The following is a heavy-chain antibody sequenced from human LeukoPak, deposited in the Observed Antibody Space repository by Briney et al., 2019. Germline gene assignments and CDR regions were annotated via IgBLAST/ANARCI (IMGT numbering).Heavy chain of an antibody. V-gene: IGHV3-74*01. CDR1: RITFNYFW. CDR2: INNDGTAT. J-gene: IGHJ4*02. CDR3: ATVSEY. Sequence: GGSLRLSCAASRITFNYFWMHWVRQVPGKGLVWVAGINNDGTATYYADSVKGRFTISRDNAKNTVYLQMNGLRAEDTTVYYCATVSEYWGQGTLVTVSS.